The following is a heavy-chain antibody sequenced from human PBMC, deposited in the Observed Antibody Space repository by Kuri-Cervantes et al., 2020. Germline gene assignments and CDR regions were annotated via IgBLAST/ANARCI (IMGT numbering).Heavy chain of an antibody. J-gene: IGHJ6*03. CDR2: IASNGNNK. CDR1: GFTFSGST. D-gene: IGHD1-26*01. Sequence: GESLKISCAASGFTFSGSTVHWVRQAPGKGLEWVSVIASNGNNKYYADSVRGRFTISRDNFKNTVYLQMNSLRPEDTAVYYCVTGETPRGYYQSYMDVWGKGTTVTVSS. V-gene: IGHV3-30*17. CDR3: VTGETPRGYYQSYMDV.